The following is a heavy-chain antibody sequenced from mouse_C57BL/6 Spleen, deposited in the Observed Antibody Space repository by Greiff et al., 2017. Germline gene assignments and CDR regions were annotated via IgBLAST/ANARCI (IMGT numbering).Heavy chain of an antibody. CDR3: ARQIEFAY. CDR2: ISSGSSTI. Sequence: EVKLEESGGGLVKPGGSLKLSCAASGFTFSDYGMHWVHQAPEKGLEWVAYISSGSSTIYYADTVKGRFTISRDNAKNTLFLQMTSLRSEDTAMYYCARQIEFAYWGQGTLVTVSA. CDR1: GFTFSDYG. V-gene: IGHV5-17*01. J-gene: IGHJ3*01.